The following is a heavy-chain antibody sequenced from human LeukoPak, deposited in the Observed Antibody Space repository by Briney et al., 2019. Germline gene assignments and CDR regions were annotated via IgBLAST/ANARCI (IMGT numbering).Heavy chain of an antibody. Sequence: GGSLRLSCAASGFTFSSYWLTWVRQAPGKGLEWVASLNEDGSKRSYVGSVKGRFTISRDNAQKSVYLQMNSLTAEDTAVYYCARAVTSMDGYWGQGTLVTVSS. V-gene: IGHV3-7*03. CDR1: GFTFSSYW. CDR3: ARAVTSMDGY. CDR2: LNEDGSKR. J-gene: IGHJ4*02. D-gene: IGHD5-18*01.